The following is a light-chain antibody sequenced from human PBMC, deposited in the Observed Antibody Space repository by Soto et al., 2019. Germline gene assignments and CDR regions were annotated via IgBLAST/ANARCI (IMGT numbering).Light chain of an antibody. J-gene: IGKJ1*01. CDR2: KAS. Sequence: DIQMTQSPSTLSASVGDKVTITCRASESINSWLAWFQQKPGKAPRLLIYKASTLEGGVPSRFSGSGSGTDFTLTISSLQPDDFATYYCQHYNSYSEAFGQGTKVDI. CDR3: QHYNSYSEA. V-gene: IGKV1-5*03. CDR1: ESINSW.